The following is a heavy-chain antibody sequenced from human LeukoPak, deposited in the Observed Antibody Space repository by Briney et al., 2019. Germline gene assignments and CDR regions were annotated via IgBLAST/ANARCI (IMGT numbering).Heavy chain of an antibody. CDR1: GFTFDDYA. CDR3: AKDLHKAYCGGDCYSGPDDY. J-gene: IGHJ4*02. D-gene: IGHD2-21*01. V-gene: IGHV3-9*01. CDR2: ISWNSGSI. Sequence: GGSLRLSCAASGFTFDDYAMHWVRQAPGKGLEWVSGISWNSGSIGYADSVKGRFTISRDNSKNTLYLQMNSLRAEDTAVYYCAKDLHKAYCGGDCYSGPDDYWGQGTLVTVSS.